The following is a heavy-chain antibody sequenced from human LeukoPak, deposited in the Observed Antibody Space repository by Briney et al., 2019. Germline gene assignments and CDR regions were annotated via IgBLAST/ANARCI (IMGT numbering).Heavy chain of an antibody. CDR3: ARDGIEAAGTGYFDY. D-gene: IGHD6-13*01. V-gene: IGHV4-39*02. Sequence: PSETLSLTCSVSGGSISSNIHYWAWIRQPPGKGLEWIGSIFYSGGTYYNASVKSRVTMSVDTSKNQFSLKLSSVTAADTAVYYCARDGIEAAGTGYFDYWDHGTLVTVSS. CDR1: GGSISSNIHY. J-gene: IGHJ4*01. CDR2: IFYSGGT.